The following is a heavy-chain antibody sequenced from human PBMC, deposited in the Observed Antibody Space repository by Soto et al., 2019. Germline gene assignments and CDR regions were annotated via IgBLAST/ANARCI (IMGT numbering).Heavy chain of an antibody. V-gene: IGHV4-34*01. J-gene: IGHJ4*02. CDR2: IDPSRSA. CDR1: GGSFGAYY. Sequence: SETLSLTCAIYGGSFGAYYWTWIRQPPGMGLEWIGEIDPSRSANYNPSLKSRVTIPADTSKNQFSLKVNSVTAADTAVYYCARHEWSGWYVGWGQGTLVTVSS. CDR3: ARHEWSGWYVG. D-gene: IGHD6-19*01.